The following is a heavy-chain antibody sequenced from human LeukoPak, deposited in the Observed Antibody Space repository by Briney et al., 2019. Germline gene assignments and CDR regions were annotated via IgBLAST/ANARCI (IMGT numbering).Heavy chain of an antibody. CDR1: GWSFSGYY. CDR2: INHSGST. J-gene: IGHJ4*02. Sequence: PSETLSLTCAVYGWSFSGYYWSWIRQPPGKGLEWIGEINHSGSTNYNPSLKSRVTISVDTSKNQFSLKLISVTAADTAVYYCARRRIAAARWDYWGQGTLVTVSS. CDR3: ARRRIAAARWDY. D-gene: IGHD6-13*01. V-gene: IGHV4-34*01.